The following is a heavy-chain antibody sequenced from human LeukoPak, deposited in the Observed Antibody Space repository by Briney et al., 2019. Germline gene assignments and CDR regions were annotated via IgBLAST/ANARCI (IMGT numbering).Heavy chain of an antibody. J-gene: IGHJ4*02. D-gene: IGHD3-10*01. Sequence: AASVKVSCKASGYTFTSYGISWVRQAPGQGLEWMGWISAYNGNTNYAQKLQGRVTMTTDTSTSTAYMELRSLRSDDTAVYYCAGDGLLWFRELLYRSFGYWGQGTLVTVSS. CDR3: AGDGLLWFRELLYRSFGY. CDR2: ISAYNGNT. V-gene: IGHV1-18*01. CDR1: GYTFTSYG.